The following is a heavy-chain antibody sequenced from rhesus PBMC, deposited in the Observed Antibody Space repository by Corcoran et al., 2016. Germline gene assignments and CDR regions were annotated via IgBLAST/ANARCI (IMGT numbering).Heavy chain of an antibody. Sequence: QVTLKESGPALVKPTQTLTLTCTLSGFSLSTSGMRVSWIRQPPGKALEWLARIDWNDYNSSPTSRKTSLAISKYHSKNQLVLTMANMDPMDTATYYCARQDYVDEYAYFGTFYLDSWGQGILVTVSS. CDR2: IDWNDYN. D-gene: IGHD3-9*01. CDR1: GFSLSTSGMR. CDR3: ARQDYVDEYAYFGTFYLDS. V-gene: IGHV2S2*01. J-gene: IGHJ4*01.